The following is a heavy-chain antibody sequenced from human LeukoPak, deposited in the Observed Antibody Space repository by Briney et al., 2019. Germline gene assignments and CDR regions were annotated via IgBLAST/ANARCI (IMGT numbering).Heavy chain of an antibody. CDR2: IYYSGTT. Sequence: SETLSLTCTVSGGSISSSSYFWGWIRQPPGKGLEWIATIYYSGTTYYNPSLKSRITISMDTSKNQFSLKLTSVTAADTALYYCARHGNYNWNDGGTFDYWGQGTLVTVSS. CDR3: ARHGNYNWNDGGTFDY. D-gene: IGHD1-1*01. CDR1: GGSISSSSYF. J-gene: IGHJ4*02. V-gene: IGHV4-39*07.